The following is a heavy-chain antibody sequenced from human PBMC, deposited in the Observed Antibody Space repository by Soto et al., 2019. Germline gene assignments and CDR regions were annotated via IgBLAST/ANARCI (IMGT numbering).Heavy chain of an antibody. Sequence: PGESLKLSCRTSGYQFTSSWIAWVLQMPGKGLEWMGIIFPSDSDTRYSPSFQGQVTISADRSTSTVFLQWASLKAADTAVYFCARKDKSGYFNWFDPWGQGTLVTVSS. D-gene: IGHD3-22*01. V-gene: IGHV5-51*01. CDR2: IFPSDSDT. CDR1: GYQFTSSW. CDR3: ARKDKSGYFNWFDP. J-gene: IGHJ5*02.